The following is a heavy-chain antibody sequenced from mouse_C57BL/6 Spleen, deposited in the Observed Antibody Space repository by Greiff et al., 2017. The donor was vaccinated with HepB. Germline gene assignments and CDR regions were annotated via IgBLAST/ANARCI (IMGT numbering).Heavy chain of an antibody. CDR2: IYPGDGDT. CDR3: ARDDYYGSLHFDY. Sequence: VQLVESGAELVKPGASVKISCKASGYAFSSYWMNWVKQRPGKGLEWIGQIYPGDGDTNYNGKFKGKATLTADKSSSTAYMQLSSLTSEDSAVYFCARDDYYGSLHFDYWGQGTTLTVSS. V-gene: IGHV1-80*01. CDR1: GYAFSSYW. D-gene: IGHD1-1*01. J-gene: IGHJ2*01.